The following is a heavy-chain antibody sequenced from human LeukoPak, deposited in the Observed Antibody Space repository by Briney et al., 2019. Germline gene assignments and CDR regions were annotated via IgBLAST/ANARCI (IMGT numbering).Heavy chain of an antibody. Sequence: PGGPLRLSCAASGFTFSSYVMTWVRQAPGKGLEWVTTTTGSGATTDYADSVNGRFTISRDNSKNTLALQMNSLRAEDTAVYYCARSWYFDLWGRGTLVTVSS. V-gene: IGHV3-23*01. J-gene: IGHJ2*01. CDR3: ARSWYFDL. CDR2: TTGSGATT. CDR1: GFTFSSYV.